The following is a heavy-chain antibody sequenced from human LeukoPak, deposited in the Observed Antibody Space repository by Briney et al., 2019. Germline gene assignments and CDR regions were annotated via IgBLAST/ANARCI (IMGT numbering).Heavy chain of an antibody. CDR3: ARDGRELLVDAFDI. J-gene: IGHJ3*02. V-gene: IGHV4-59*12. CDR1: GGSISSYY. CDR2: IYYSGST. Sequence: PSETLSLTCTVSGGSISSYYWSWIRQPPGKGLEWIGYIYYSGSTNYNPSLKSRVTISVDTSKNQFSLKLSSVTAADTAVYYCARDGRELLVDAFDIWGQGTMVTVSS. D-gene: IGHD1-26*01.